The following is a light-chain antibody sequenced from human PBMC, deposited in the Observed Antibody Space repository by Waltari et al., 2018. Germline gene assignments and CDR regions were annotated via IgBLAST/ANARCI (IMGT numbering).Light chain of an antibody. CDR2: GVS. CDR3: KSYTNSNTDV. V-gene: IGLV2-14*03. J-gene: IGLJ1*01. CDR1: SSDVGAYNF. Sequence: QSALTQPASVSGSPGQSITISCAGTSSDVGAYNFVSWYQQHAGKAPKVMIYGVSNRPSGVSKRFSGSKSGNTAYLTISGHQAEDEADYYCKSYTNSNTDVLGTGTKVTVL.